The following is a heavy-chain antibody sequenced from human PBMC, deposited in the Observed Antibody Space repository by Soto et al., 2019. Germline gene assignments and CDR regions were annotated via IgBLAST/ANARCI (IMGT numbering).Heavy chain of an antibody. Sequence: QVQLQESGPGLVKPSQTLSLTCTVSGGSISSGGYYWSWIRQHPGKGLEWIGYIYYSGSTYYNPSLESRVTLSVAASKNPCSMKLSSVTAADTAVYYCARSTHSTVTPFDYWGQGTLVTVSS. CDR2: IYYSGST. J-gene: IGHJ4*02. D-gene: IGHD4-17*01. V-gene: IGHV4-31*03. CDR3: ARSTHSTVTPFDY. CDR1: GGSISSGGYY.